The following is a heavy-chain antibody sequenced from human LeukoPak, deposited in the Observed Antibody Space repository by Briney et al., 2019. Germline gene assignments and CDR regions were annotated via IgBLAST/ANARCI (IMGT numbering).Heavy chain of an antibody. CDR1: GFTLSSNY. D-gene: IGHD6-19*01. Sequence: GGSLRLSCAASGFTLSSNYMSWVRQAPGKGLEWVSVIYSGGSTYYSDSVKGRFTISRDNSKNTLYLQMNSLRAEDTAVYYCAREGPLSGWQNNWFDRWGQGTLVTVSS. V-gene: IGHV3-66*01. CDR2: IYSGGST. CDR3: AREGPLSGWQNNWFDR. J-gene: IGHJ5*02.